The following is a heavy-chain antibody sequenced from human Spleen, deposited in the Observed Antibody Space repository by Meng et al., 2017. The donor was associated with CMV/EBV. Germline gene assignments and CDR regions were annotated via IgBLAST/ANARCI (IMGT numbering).Heavy chain of an antibody. Sequence: GESLKISCTASGFTFGDYAMSWVRQAPGKGLEWVAVISYDGTNENYADSVKGRFTISRDNSKNTLYLQMNSLRAEDTAVYYCARAPPPYDFWTTYYYGMDVWGQGTTVTVSS. D-gene: IGHD3-3*01. CDR2: ISYDGTNE. J-gene: IGHJ6*02. V-gene: IGHV3-30*14. CDR3: ARAPPPYDFWTTYYYGMDV. CDR1: GFTFGDYA.